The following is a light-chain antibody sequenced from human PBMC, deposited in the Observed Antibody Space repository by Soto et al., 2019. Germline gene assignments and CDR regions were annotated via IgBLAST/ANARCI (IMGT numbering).Light chain of an antibody. Sequence: DIQMTQSPSTLSASVGDRVTITCRASQTVSRWLAWYQQKPGRAPQLLIEKASTLESGVPSRFSGSGSGTDFTLTINSMQPEDYATYYCQQFHSFPITFGQGTRLEIK. J-gene: IGKJ5*01. V-gene: IGKV1-5*03. CDR3: QQFHSFPIT. CDR1: QTVSRW. CDR2: KAS.